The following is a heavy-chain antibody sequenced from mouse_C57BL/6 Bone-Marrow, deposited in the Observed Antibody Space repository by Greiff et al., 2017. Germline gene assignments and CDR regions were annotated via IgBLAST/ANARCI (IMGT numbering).Heavy chain of an antibody. Sequence: EVKLVESGGGLVQPRGSLKLSCAASGFTFSDYYMYWVRQTPEKRLEWVAYISNGGGSTYYPDTVKGRFTISRDNAKNTLYLQMSRLKSEDTAMYYCARRTYWGTGTTGTVSS. J-gene: IGHJ1*03. V-gene: IGHV5-12*01. CDR3: ARRTY. CDR1: GFTFSDYY. CDR2: ISNGGGST. D-gene: IGHD5-1*01.